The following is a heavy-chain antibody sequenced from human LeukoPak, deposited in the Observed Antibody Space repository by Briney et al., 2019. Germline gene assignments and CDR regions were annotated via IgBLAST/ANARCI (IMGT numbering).Heavy chain of an antibody. CDR2: ISYDGSNK. CDR1: GFTFSSYA. V-gene: IGHV3-30-3*01. Sequence: PGGSLRLSCAASGFTFSSYAMHWVRQAPGKGLEWVAVISYDGSNKYYADSVKGRFTISRDNSKNTLYPQMNSPKTDDTAMYYCAKDQEVQQQLVPVGISDYWGQGTLVTVSS. D-gene: IGHD2-21*01. J-gene: IGHJ4*02. CDR3: AKDQEVQQQLVPVGISDY.